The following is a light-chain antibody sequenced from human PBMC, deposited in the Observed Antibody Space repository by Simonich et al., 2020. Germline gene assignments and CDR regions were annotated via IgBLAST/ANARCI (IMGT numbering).Light chain of an antibody. CDR1: RSDVGSYNL. CDR2: EGS. V-gene: IGLV2-23*01. Sequence: QSALTQPASVSGSPGPSITISCPGTRSDVGSYNLVSWYQQHPCKAPKRMIYEGSRRPSVVAHRFSGSKSGNTASLTISGLQAEDEADYYCCSYAGSSTVVFGGGTKLTVL. J-gene: IGLJ2*01. CDR3: CSYAGSSTVV.